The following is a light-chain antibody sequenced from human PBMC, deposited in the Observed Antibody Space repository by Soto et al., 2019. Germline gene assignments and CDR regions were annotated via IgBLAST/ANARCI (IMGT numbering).Light chain of an antibody. CDR1: QAISSY. V-gene: IGKV1-9*01. CDR3: QQRKSYPLS. Sequence: DIQLTQSPSFLSASVGDRVTITCRTSQAISSYLAWYQQKPGKAPQLLISAASTLQSGVPSRFSGSGSGTEFTLTISSLQPEDFATYYCQQRKSYPLSFGGGTKVEI. CDR2: AAS. J-gene: IGKJ4*01.